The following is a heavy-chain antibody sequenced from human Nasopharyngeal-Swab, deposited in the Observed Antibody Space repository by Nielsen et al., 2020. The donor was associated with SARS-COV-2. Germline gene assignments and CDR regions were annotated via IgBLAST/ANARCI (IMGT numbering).Heavy chain of an antibody. CDR2: IYHSGST. D-gene: IGHD2-2*01. J-gene: IGHJ4*02. V-gene: IGHV4-39*01. CDR3: ARGGWGYCSSTSCYTFDY. Sequence: GKRPVWLGSIYHSGSTYHTPSLKSRVTISVDTSKNQFSLKLSSVTAADTAVYYCARGGWGYCSSTSCYTFDYWGQGTLVTVSS.